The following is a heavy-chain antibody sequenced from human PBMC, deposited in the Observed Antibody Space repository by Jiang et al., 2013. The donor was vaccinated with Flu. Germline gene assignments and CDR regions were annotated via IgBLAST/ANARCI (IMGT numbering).Heavy chain of an antibody. Sequence: PGGSLRLSCAASGFTVSSNYMSWVRQAPGKGLEWVSVIYSGGSTYYADSVKGRFTISRDNSKNTLYLQMNSLRAEDTAVYYCASRAQYYYDSSGYFLDYWGQGTLVTVSS. J-gene: IGHJ4*02. CDR3: ASRAQYYYDSSGYFLDY. V-gene: IGHV3-66*02. D-gene: IGHD3-22*01. CDR2: IYSGGST. CDR1: GFTVSSNY.